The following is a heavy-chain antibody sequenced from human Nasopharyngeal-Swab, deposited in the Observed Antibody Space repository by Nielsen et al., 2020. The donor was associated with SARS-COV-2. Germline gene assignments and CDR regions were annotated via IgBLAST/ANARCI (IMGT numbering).Heavy chain of an antibody. V-gene: IGHV3-48*01. Sequence: GGSLRLSCAVSGFTFSSYSMNWVRQAPGKGLEWVSYISSSSSTIYYADSVKGRFTISRDNAKNSLYLQMNSLRAEDTAVYYCARDSAPYSGSYYMSAAEYFQHWGQGTLVTVSS. CDR1: GFTFSSYS. CDR2: ISSSSSTI. CDR3: ARDSAPYSGSYYMSAAEYFQH. D-gene: IGHD1-26*01. J-gene: IGHJ1*01.